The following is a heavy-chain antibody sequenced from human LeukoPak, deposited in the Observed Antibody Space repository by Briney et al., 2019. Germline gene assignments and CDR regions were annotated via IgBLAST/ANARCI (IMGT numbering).Heavy chain of an antibody. CDR3: ARDLKVPAAAIYYYYGMDV. CDR1: GFTFRSYW. CDR2: IKQDGSEK. V-gene: IGHV3-7*01. Sequence: GGSLRLSCAASGFTFRSYWMSWVRQAPGKGLEWVANIKQDGSEKYYVDSVKGRFTISRDNAKNSLYLQMNSLRAEDTAVYYCARDLKVPAAAIYYYYGMDVWGQGTTVTVSS. D-gene: IGHD2-2*01. J-gene: IGHJ6*02.